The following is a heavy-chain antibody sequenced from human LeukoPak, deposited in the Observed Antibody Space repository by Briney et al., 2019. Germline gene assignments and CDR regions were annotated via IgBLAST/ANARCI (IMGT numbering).Heavy chain of an antibody. V-gene: IGHV4-61*02. Sequence: SETLSLTCTVSGGSISSGSYYWSWIRQPAGKGREWIGRIYTSGSTNYNPSLKSQVTISVDTSKNQFPLELSSVAAADTAVYYCASVSHDILKYWGQGTLVTVSS. D-gene: IGHD3-9*01. CDR1: GGSISSGSYY. CDR3: ASVSHDILKY. J-gene: IGHJ4*02. CDR2: IYTSGST.